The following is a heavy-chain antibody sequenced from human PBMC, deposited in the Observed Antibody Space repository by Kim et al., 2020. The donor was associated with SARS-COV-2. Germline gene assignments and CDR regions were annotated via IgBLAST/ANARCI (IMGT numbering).Heavy chain of an antibody. J-gene: IGHJ4*02. V-gene: IGHV3-33*06. CDR2: IWYDGSNK. D-gene: IGHD6-19*01. CDR1: GFTFSSYG. CDR3: VKGLGEVRTVEQWLVMGY. Sequence: GGSLRLSCAASGFTFSSYGMHWVRQAPGKGLEWVAVIWYDGSNKYYEDSVKGRFTISRDNSKNTLYLQMNSLRAEDTAVYYCVKGLGEVRTVEQWLVMGYWGQGTLVTVSS.